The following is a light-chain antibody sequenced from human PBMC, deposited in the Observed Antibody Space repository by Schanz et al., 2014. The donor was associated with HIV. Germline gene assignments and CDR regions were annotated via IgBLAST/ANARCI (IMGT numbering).Light chain of an antibody. J-gene: IGLJ1*01. Sequence: QSVLTQPPSASGSPGQSVTISCTGTSSDVGGYNHVSWYQQHPGKVPKLMIYDVSNRPSGVSNRFSGSKSGNTASLTISGLQAEDEADYYCSSYTSSSTYVFGTGTKLTVL. CDR1: SSDVGGYNH. CDR2: DVS. V-gene: IGLV2-14*03. CDR3: SSYTSSSTYV.